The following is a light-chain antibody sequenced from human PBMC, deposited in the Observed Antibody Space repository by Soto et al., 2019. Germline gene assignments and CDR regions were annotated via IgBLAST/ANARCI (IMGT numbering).Light chain of an antibody. V-gene: IGKV3-15*01. J-gene: IGKJ2*01. Sequence: EIVMTQSPATLSVSPGERATLSCRASQSISGELAWYQQRPGQPPRLRIYGGSTRATGLPDRFSGSGSGSDFTLTISGLQSEDFALYYCQQGHDWPLTIGQGTRLDI. CDR1: QSISGE. CDR2: GGS. CDR3: QQGHDWPLT.